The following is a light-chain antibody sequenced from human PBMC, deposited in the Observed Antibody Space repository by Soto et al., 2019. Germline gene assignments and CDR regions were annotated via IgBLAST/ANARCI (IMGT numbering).Light chain of an antibody. CDR2: AAS. CDR3: QESFSGLWGT. Sequence: DIHMTQSPSSLSASLGARVTITFRPSQSIDNFLNWYQQKPGKAPNLLIYAASSLQSGVSSRFSGSGSGTDFTLTISSLEPEDFATYDCQESFSGLWGTCGQGTKVDIK. CDR1: QSIDNF. V-gene: IGKV1-39*01. J-gene: IGKJ1*01.